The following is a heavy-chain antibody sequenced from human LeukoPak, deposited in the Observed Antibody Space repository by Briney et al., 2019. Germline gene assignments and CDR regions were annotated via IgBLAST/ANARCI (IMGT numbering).Heavy chain of an antibody. J-gene: IGHJ4*02. CDR1: GFTFTSYA. Sequence: PGGSLRLSCAAPGFTFTSYAMTWVRQAPGKGLQWVSAISGSGGSTYYADSVRGRFTISRDNSKNTLYLQMNSLRAEDTAVYYCAKLSAVVMVVATVDYWGQGTLVTVSS. V-gene: IGHV3-23*01. D-gene: IGHD2-15*01. CDR2: ISGSGGST. CDR3: AKLSAVVMVVATVDY.